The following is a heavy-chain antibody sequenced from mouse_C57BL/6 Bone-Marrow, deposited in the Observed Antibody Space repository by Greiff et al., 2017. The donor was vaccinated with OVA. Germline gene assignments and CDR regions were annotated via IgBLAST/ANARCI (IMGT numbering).Heavy chain of an antibody. D-gene: IGHD3-2*02. CDR2: INPYNGGT. CDR3: ARRDSSDPWFAY. CDR1: GYTFTDYY. V-gene: IGHV1-19*01. Sequence: ELQLQQSEPVLVKPGASVKMSCKASGYTFTDYYMNWVKQSHGKSLEWIGVINPYNGGTSYNQKFKGKATLTVDKSSSTAYMELNSLTSEDSAVYYCARRDSSDPWFAYWGQGTLVTVSA. J-gene: IGHJ3*01.